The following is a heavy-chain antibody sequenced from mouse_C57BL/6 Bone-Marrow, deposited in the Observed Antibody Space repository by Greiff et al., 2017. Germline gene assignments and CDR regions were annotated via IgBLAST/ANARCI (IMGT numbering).Heavy chain of an antibody. CDR3: ARGYYGSSY. CDR1: GYTFTSYW. J-gene: IGHJ3*01. D-gene: IGHD1-1*01. V-gene: IGHV1-55*01. CDR2: IYPGSGST. Sequence: QVQLQQPGAELVKPGASAKMSCKASGYTFTSYWITWVKQRPGQGLEWIGDIYPGSGSTNYNEKFKSKATMTVDTSSSTAYMQLSSLTSADSAVYYCARGYYGSSYWGQGTLVTVSA.